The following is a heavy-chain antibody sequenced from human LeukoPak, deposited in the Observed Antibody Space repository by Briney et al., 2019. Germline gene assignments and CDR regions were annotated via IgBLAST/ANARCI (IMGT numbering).Heavy chain of an antibody. CDR1: GGSISSYY. J-gene: IGHJ6*02. CDR3: ARGYCSSTTCYYNGMDV. D-gene: IGHD2/OR15-2a*01. CDR2: ISYSGST. Sequence: SETLSLTCTVSGGSISSYYWSWIRQPPGKGLEWIGYISYSGSTNYNPSLKSRVIISLDTSKNQFSLQLTSVTATDTAVYYCARGYCSSTTCYYNGMDVWGQGTTVTLSS. V-gene: IGHV4-59*08.